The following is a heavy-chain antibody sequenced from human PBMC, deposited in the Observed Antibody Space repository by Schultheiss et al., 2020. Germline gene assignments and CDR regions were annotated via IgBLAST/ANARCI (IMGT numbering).Heavy chain of an antibody. D-gene: IGHD3-3*01. CDR2: IYYSGST. J-gene: IGHJ5*02. Sequence: SETLSLTCTVTGGSISSSTDYWGWVRQPPGKALEWIGSIYYSGSTYYNPSLKSRVTMSVDTSKNQFSLKLSSVTAADTAVYYCARARVRDFWSGYFGWFDPWGQGTLVTVSS. CDR3: ARARVRDFWSGYFGWFDP. CDR1: GGSISSSTDY. V-gene: IGHV4-39*01.